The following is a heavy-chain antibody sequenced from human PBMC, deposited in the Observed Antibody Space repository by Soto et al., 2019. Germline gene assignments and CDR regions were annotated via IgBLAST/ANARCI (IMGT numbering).Heavy chain of an antibody. J-gene: IGHJ4*02. CDR2: IKQDGSDK. CDR3: SFGMSSGLPDDILLDF. CDR1: GFIFSNFW. D-gene: IGHD6-19*01. V-gene: IGHV3-7*05. Sequence: EVQLVESGGGLVQPGGSVRLSCATSGFIFSNFWVNWVRQAPGKGLEWVANIKQDGSDKKYADSVAGRFTISRDNAKSSLYLQMSDLRVEDTAVYYCSFGMSSGLPDDILLDFWGQGTQVTVSS.